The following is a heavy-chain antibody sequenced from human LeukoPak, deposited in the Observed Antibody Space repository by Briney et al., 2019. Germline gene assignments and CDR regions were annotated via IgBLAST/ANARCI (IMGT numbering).Heavy chain of an antibody. CDR1: GFTFNTYS. CDR3: ASVDIFEDY. V-gene: IGHV3-48*04. CDR2: ISSSSSTI. J-gene: IGHJ4*02. D-gene: IGHD3-3*02. Sequence: GGSLRLSCIASGFTFNTYSMHWVRQAPGKGLEWVSYISSSSSTIYYADSVKGRFTISRDNAKNSLYLQMNSLRADDTAVYYCASVDIFEDYWGQGTLVTVSS.